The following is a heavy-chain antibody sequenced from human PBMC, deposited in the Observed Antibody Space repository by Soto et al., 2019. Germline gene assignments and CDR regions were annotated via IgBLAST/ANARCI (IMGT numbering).Heavy chain of an antibody. D-gene: IGHD3-10*01. Sequence: QVQLVQSGAEVKKPGASVKVSCKASGYTFTSYDINWVRQATGQGLEWMGWMNPNSGNTGYAQKFQGRVTMTWNTSISTAYMELSSLRSEDTAVYYCARVWSFDHYYYYGMDVWGQGTTVTVSS. CDR1: GYTFTSYD. CDR3: ARVWSFDHYYYYGMDV. V-gene: IGHV1-8*01. J-gene: IGHJ6*02. CDR2: MNPNSGNT.